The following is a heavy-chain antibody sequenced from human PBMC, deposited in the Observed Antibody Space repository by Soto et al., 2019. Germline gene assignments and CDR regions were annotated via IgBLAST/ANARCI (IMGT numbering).Heavy chain of an antibody. V-gene: IGHV4-31*03. CDR3: ARDRLSSRSFDY. CDR1: GGSISSGGYY. Sequence: SDTLSLTCTVSGGSISSGGYYWSWIRQHPGKGLEWIGYIYYSGSTYYNPSLKSRVTISVDTSKNQFSLKLSSVTAADTAVYYCARDRLSSRSFDYWGQGTLVTVSS. J-gene: IGHJ4*02. CDR2: IYYSGST. D-gene: IGHD2-2*01.